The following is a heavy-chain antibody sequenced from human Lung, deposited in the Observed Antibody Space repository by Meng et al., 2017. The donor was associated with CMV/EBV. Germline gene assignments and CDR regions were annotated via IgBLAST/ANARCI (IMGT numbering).Heavy chain of an antibody. V-gene: IGHV3-23*03. J-gene: IGHJ4*02. CDR3: AKDHMLSYFDY. CDR1: GFTLSNYT. CDR2: IYSGDSST. Sequence: ESXKIXCAASGFTLSNYTMSWVRQAPGKGLEWVSVIYSGDSSTHYADSVKGRFTISRDNSKNTLYLQMNSLRAEDTAVYYCAKDHMLSYFDYWGQGTLVTVSS. D-gene: IGHD2-8*01.